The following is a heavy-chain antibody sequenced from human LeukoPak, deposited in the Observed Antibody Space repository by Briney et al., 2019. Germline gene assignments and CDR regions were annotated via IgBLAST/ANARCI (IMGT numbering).Heavy chain of an antibody. D-gene: IGHD2-2*02. CDR2: ISSSGSTI. J-gene: IGHJ5*02. V-gene: IGHV3-48*03. CDR3: ARDSAGVVVPAAIWFDP. Sequence: GGSLRLSCAASGFTFSSYEMKWVRQAPGKGLKGVSYISSSGSTIYYADSVKGRFTISRDNAKNSLYLQMNSLRAEDTAVYYCARDSAGVVVPAAIWFDPWGQGTLVTVSS. CDR1: GFTFSSYE.